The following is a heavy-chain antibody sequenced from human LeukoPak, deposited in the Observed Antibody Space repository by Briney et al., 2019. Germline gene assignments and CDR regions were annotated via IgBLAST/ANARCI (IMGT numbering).Heavy chain of an antibody. CDR1: GFTFSSYA. D-gene: IGHD5-18*01. Sequence: GGSLRLSCAASGFTFSSYAMSWVRQAPGKGLEWVSAISGSGGSTYYADSVKGRFTISRDNSKNTLYLQMNSLRAEDTAVYHCAKAPGYSYGYFFDYWGQGTLVTVSS. J-gene: IGHJ4*02. CDR2: ISGSGGST. V-gene: IGHV3-23*01. CDR3: AKAPGYSYGYFFDY.